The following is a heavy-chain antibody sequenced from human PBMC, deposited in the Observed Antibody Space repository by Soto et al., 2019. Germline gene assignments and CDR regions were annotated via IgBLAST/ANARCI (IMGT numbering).Heavy chain of an antibody. Sequence: GGSLRLSCAASGFPFTNYWMNWVRQTPGKGRMWVSRISPDGSDVGYADSVEGRFTVSRYNAKNTLYLQMHSLRAEDTAMYYCACWGHIVPVAPSDFDRWGQGTLVTVSS. CDR3: ACWGHIVPVAPSDFDR. J-gene: IGHJ4*02. V-gene: IGHV3-74*01. CDR2: ISPDGSDV. CDR1: GFPFTNYW. D-gene: IGHD2-8*02.